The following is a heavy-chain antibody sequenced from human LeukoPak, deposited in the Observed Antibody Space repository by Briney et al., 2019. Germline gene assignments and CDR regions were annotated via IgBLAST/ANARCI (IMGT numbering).Heavy chain of an antibody. CDR3: AKVAGRGYCSSTSCSSRWFDP. J-gene: IGHJ5*02. CDR1: GFTFSSYA. Sequence: GGSLRLSCAASGFTFSSYAMSWVRQAPGKGLQWVSALSGSGLSTYYADSVKGRFTISRDNSKNTLYLQMNSLRAEDTAVYYCAKVAGRGYCSSTSCSSRWFDPWGQGTLVTVSS. D-gene: IGHD2-2*01. CDR2: LSGSGLST. V-gene: IGHV3-23*01.